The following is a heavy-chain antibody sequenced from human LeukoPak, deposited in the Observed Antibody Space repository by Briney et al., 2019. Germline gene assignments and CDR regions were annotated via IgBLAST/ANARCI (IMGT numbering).Heavy chain of an antibody. D-gene: IGHD3-22*01. J-gene: IGHJ4*02. CDR3: AKDSTHYRVWDNYDTRGLTY. CDR2: IRQDGSEI. V-gene: IGHV3-7*01. Sequence: GGSLRLSCAASRFTFSAYWMGWLRQAPGKGLEWVANIRQDGSEIYYMDSVKGRFTISRDNSKNTLYLQMNSLRAEDTAVYYCAKDSTHYRVWDNYDTRGLTYWGQGTLVTVSS. CDR1: RFTFSAYW.